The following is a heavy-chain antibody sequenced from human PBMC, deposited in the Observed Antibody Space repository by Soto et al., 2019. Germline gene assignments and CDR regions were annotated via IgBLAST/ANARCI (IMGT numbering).Heavy chain of an antibody. D-gene: IGHD3-22*01. J-gene: IGHJ4*02. Sequence: SLRLSCAASGFTFSSYGMHWVRQAPGKGLEWVAVISYDGSNKYYADSVKGRFTISRDNSKNTLHLQMNSLRAEDTAVYYCAKGSQYYYDSSGYFDYWGLGTLVTISS. CDR2: ISYDGSNK. CDR3: AKGSQYYYDSSGYFDY. V-gene: IGHV3-30*18. CDR1: GFTFSSYG.